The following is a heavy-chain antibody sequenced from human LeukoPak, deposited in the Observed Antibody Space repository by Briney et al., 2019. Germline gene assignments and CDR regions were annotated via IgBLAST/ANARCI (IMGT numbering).Heavy chain of an antibody. D-gene: IGHD2-2*01. CDR2: IYTSGST. J-gene: IGHJ4*02. CDR1: GNSISSYY. V-gene: IGHV4-4*07. Sequence: SETLSLTCTVSGNSISSYYWSWIRQPAGKGLEWIGRIYTSGSTNYNPSLKSRVTISVDTSKNQFSLKLSSVTAADTAVYYCARGLVVPAAADYWGQGTLVTVSS. CDR3: ARGLVVPAAADY.